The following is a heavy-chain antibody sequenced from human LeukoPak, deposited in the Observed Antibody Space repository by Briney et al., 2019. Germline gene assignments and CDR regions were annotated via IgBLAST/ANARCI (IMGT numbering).Heavy chain of an antibody. J-gene: IGHJ3*02. CDR2: IYYSGST. CDR1: GGSISSGGYY. CDR3: ARDGDGYAFDI. Sequence: DPSETLSLTCTVSGGSISSGGYYWSWIRQHPGKGLEWIGYIYYSGSTYYNPSLESRVTISVDTSKNQFSLKLSSVTAADTAVYYCARDGDGYAFDIWGQGTMVTVSS. D-gene: IGHD2-21*02. V-gene: IGHV4-31*03.